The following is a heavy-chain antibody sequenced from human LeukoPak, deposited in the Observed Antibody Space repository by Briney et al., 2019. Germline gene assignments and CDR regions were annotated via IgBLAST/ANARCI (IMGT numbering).Heavy chain of an antibody. J-gene: IGHJ4*02. CDR3: ARHQGRGAKDGPGSYYKE. Sequence: SQTLSLTCTVSGGSISSGGYYWSWIRQPPGKGLEWIGYIYYSGSTNYNPSLKSRVTISVDTSKNQFSLKLSSVTAADTAVYYCARHQGRGAKDGPGSYYKEWGQGTLVTVSS. V-gene: IGHV4-61*08. D-gene: IGHD3-10*01. CDR1: GGSISSGGYY. CDR2: IYYSGST.